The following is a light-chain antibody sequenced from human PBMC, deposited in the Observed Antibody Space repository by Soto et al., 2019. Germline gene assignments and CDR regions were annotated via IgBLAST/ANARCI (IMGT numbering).Light chain of an antibody. CDR1: QSVSSN. V-gene: IGKV3D-15*01. CDR2: GAS. Sequence: EIVMTQSPATLSVSPGERATLSCMASQSVSSNLAWYQQKPGQAPRLLIYGASTRATGIPARFSGSGSGTEFTLTISSLQSEDCAVYYCQQYYTWPITFGGGTKVDI. CDR3: QQYYTWPIT. J-gene: IGKJ4*01.